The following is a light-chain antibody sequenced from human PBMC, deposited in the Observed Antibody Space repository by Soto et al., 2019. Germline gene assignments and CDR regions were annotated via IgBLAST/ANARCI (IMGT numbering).Light chain of an antibody. J-gene: IGKJ1*01. CDR1: QSVSSNY. Sequence: EIVLTQSPCTLSLSPGERATLSCRASQSVSSNYLAWYQQKPGQAPRLLIYGASSRATGIPDRFSGSGSGTDFTLTIRRLEPEDFAVYYCQQYGSSPVTFGQGTKVDI. V-gene: IGKV3-20*01. CDR3: QQYGSSPVT. CDR2: GAS.